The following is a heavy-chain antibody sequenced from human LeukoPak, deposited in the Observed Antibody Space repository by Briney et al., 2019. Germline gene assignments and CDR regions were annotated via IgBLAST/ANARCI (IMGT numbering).Heavy chain of an antibody. J-gene: IGHJ1*01. CDR1: GGSFSGYY. CDR2: INHSGST. CDR3: ARRHAYYYGSGSYSHFQH. D-gene: IGHD3-10*01. V-gene: IGHV4-34*01. Sequence: PSETLSLTCTVYGGSFSGYYWSWIRQPPGKGLEWIGEINHSGSTNYNPSLTSRVTISVDTSKNQFSLKLSSVTAADTAVYYCARRHAYYYGSGSYSHFQHWGQGTLVTVSS.